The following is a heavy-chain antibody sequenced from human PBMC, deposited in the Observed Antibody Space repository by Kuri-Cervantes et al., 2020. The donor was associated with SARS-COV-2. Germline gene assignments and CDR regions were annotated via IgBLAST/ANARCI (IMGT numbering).Heavy chain of an antibody. J-gene: IGHJ3*02. Sequence: GGSLRLSCAASGFTFSSYSMNWVRQAPGKGLEWVSSISSSSSYIYYADSVKGRFTISRDNAKNSLYLQMNSLRAEDTAVYYCARDMTSTYYDFWSGYYTGAFDIWGQGTMVTVS. V-gene: IGHV3-21*01. CDR3: ARDMTSTYYDFWSGYYTGAFDI. CDR2: ISSSSSYI. CDR1: GFTFSSYS. D-gene: IGHD3-3*01.